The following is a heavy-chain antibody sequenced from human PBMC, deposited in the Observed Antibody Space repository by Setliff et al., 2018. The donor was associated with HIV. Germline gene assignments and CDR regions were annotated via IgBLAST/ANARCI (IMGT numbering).Heavy chain of an antibody. J-gene: IGHJ4*02. D-gene: IGHD4-17*01. V-gene: IGHV4-39*07. Sequence: SETLSLTCTVSGETIRNGFYYWHWMRQPPGKGLEWIGSIYYSGNTNYNPSLKSRVTLSIDTSKNQFSLNLHSVTAADTAVYYCARDPPGYGDSNDFWGQGTLVTVSS. CDR3: ARDPPGYGDSNDF. CDR2: IYYSGNT. CDR1: GETIRNGFYY.